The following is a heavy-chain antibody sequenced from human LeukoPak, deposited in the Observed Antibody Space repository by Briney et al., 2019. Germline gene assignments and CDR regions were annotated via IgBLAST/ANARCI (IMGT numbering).Heavy chain of an antibody. J-gene: IGHJ4*02. CDR3: ARGLGSGSYYGY. CDR1: GGTFSSHA. Sequence: SVKVSCKASGGTFSSHAISWVRQAPGQGLEWMGGTIPIFGTANYAQKFQGRVTITAVESMSTAYMELSSLRSEDTAVYYCARGLGSGSYYGYWGQGTLVTVSS. CDR2: TIPIFGTA. V-gene: IGHV1-69*13. D-gene: IGHD1-26*01.